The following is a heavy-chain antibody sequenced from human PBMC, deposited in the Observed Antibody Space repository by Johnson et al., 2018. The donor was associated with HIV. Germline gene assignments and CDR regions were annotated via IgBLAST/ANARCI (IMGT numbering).Heavy chain of an antibody. CDR2: IKQDGSAK. CDR1: GFTFSSYG. CDR3: ASRGDCGGDCYSAFDI. J-gene: IGHJ3*02. V-gene: IGHV3-7*01. D-gene: IGHD2-21*02. Sequence: VQLLESGGGLVQPGGSLRLSCAASGFTFSSYGMSWVRQAPGKGLEWVANIKQDGSAKYYVDSVTGRFTISRDNSKNTLYLQMNSLRAEDTAVYYCASRGDCGGDCYSAFDIWGQGTMVTVSS.